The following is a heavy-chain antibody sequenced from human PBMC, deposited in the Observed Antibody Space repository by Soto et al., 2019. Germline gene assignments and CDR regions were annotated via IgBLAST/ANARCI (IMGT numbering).Heavy chain of an antibody. D-gene: IGHD6-13*01. Sequence: GGSLRLSCAASGFTFSSYEMNWVRQAPGKGLEWLSYISGGGSAMYYADSVKGRFTISRDNAKNSLFLQMNSLRVEDTAVYYCARDASRDSSARGWFDPWGPGTLVTVSS. CDR2: ISGGGSAM. CDR3: ARDASRDSSARGWFDP. J-gene: IGHJ5*02. V-gene: IGHV3-48*03. CDR1: GFTFSSYE.